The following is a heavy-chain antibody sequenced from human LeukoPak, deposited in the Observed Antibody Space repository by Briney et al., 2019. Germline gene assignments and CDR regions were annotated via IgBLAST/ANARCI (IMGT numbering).Heavy chain of an antibody. CDR3: VRVWSHEIPDDR. V-gene: IGHV3-7*01. Sequence: PGGSLRLSCAASGFAFDTFDMSWVRQAPGKGLEWVANIKKDGSAKYYVAFVTGRFTISRDNARNTLYLQVNSLRVEDTAVYYCVRVWSHEIPDDRWGQGTLVTVSS. D-gene: IGHD3-3*01. CDR2: IKKDGSAK. J-gene: IGHJ5*02. CDR1: GFAFDTFD.